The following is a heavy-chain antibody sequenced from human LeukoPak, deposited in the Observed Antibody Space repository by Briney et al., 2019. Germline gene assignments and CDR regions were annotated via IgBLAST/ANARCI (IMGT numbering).Heavy chain of an antibody. CDR3: ASADPRLYTIRYFEY. J-gene: IGHJ4*02. V-gene: IGHV1-8*01. D-gene: IGHD6-25*01. CDR2: MNPNSGNT. Sequence: ASVKVSCKASGYTFSSHDINWVRQVPGHGLEWLGWMNPNSGNTGYAQKFQGRVTMTEDTSTDTAYMELSSLRSEDTAVYYCASADPRLYTIRYFEYWGQGTLVTVSS. CDR1: GYTFSSHD.